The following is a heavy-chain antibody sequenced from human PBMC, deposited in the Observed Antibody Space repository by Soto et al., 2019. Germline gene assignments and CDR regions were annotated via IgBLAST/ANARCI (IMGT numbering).Heavy chain of an antibody. J-gene: IGHJ6*03. Sequence: PGGSLRLSCAASGFTFSSYSMNWVRQAPGKGVEWVSSVSSSGSNTYYADSVKGRFTISRDNAKNTLYLQMNSLRAEDTAVYYCARESLGYYSYYMDVWGKGTTVTVSS. CDR3: ARESLGYYSYYMDV. CDR2: VSSSGSNT. CDR1: GFTFSSYS. V-gene: IGHV3-21*01. D-gene: IGHD7-27*01.